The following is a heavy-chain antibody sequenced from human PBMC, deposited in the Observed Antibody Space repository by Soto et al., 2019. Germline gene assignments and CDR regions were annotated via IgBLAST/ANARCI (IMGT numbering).Heavy chain of an antibody. CDR1: GFTFSSYG. Sequence: GGSLRLSCAASGFTFSSYGMHWVRQAPGKGLEWVAVISYDGSNKYYADSVKGRFTISRDNSKNTLYLQMNSLRAEDTAVYYCAKDHLLEGFWSGYLSYFDYWGQGTLVTVSS. J-gene: IGHJ4*02. CDR2: ISYDGSNK. V-gene: IGHV3-30*18. D-gene: IGHD3-3*01. CDR3: AKDHLLEGFWSGYLSYFDY.